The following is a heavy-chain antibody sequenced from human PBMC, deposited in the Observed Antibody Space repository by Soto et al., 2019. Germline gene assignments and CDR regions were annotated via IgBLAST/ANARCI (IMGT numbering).Heavy chain of an antibody. D-gene: IGHD1-26*01. Sequence: SETLSLTCTVSGGSISSYYWSWIRQPPGKGLEWIGYIYYSGSTNYNPPLKSRVTISVDTSKNQFSLKLSSVTAADTAVYYCARIRGSPLHGNWFDPWGQGTLVTVSS. CDR2: IYYSGST. J-gene: IGHJ5*02. CDR3: ARIRGSPLHGNWFDP. V-gene: IGHV4-59*01. CDR1: GGSISSYY.